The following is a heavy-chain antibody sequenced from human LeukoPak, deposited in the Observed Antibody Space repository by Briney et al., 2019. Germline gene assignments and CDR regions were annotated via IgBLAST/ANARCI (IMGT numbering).Heavy chain of an antibody. CDR3: AKPFYYDSSGYYYVGFDY. V-gene: IGHV3-7*01. CDR1: GFTFSSYW. Sequence: GGSLRLSCAASGFTFSSYWMTWVRQAPGKGLEWVANIREDGSEKYYVDSVKGRFTISRDNAKNSLYLQVNSLRAEDTAVYYCAKPFYYDSSGYYYVGFDYWGQGTLVTVSS. J-gene: IGHJ4*02. D-gene: IGHD3-22*01. CDR2: IREDGSEK.